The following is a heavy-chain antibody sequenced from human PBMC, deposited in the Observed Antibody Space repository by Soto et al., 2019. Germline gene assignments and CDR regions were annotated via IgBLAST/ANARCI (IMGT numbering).Heavy chain of an antibody. CDR2: IYSSGST. D-gene: IGHD6-13*01. CDR3: ATYTRPYYYYYMDV. CDR1: GFTVSSNY. V-gene: IGHV3-53*04. Sequence: EVQLVESGGGLVQPGGSLRLSCAASGFTVSSNYMSWVRQAPGKGLEWVSVIYSSGSTYYADSVKGRFTISRHNSKNTLYLQMNSLRAEDTAVYYCATYTRPYYYYYMDVWGKGTTVTVSS. J-gene: IGHJ6*03.